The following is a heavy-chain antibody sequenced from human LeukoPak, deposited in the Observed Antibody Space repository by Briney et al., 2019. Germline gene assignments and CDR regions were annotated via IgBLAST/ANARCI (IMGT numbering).Heavy chain of an antibody. V-gene: IGHV4-61*01. CDR2: IYYSGST. J-gene: IGHJ4*02. D-gene: IGHD5-24*01. Sequence: PSEPLSLTCTVSGGSVSSGSYYWSWIRQPPGKGLEWIGYIYYSGSTNYNPSLKSRVTISVDTSKNQFSLKLSSVTAADTAVYYCAGDGYNYNFDYWGQGTLVTVSS. CDR1: GGSVSSGSYY. CDR3: AGDGYNYNFDY.